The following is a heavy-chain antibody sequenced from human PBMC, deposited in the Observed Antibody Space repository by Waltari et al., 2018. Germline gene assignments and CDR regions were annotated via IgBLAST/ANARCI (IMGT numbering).Heavy chain of an antibody. CDR1: GFTFDDYA. Sequence: EVQLVESGGGLVQPGRSLRLSCAASGFTFDDYAMHWVRQAPGKGLEWVSGISWNSGSIGYADSVQGRFTISSDNAKTSLYLQMNSLSAEDTALYYGAKDISTGLTTDAFDIWGQGTMVTVSS. CDR2: ISWNSGSI. V-gene: IGHV3-9*01. J-gene: IGHJ3*02. D-gene: IGHD4-17*01. CDR3: AKDISTGLTTDAFDI.